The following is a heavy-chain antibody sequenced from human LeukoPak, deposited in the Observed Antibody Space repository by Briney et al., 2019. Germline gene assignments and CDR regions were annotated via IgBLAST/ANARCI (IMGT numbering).Heavy chain of an antibody. CDR2: INAGNGNT. D-gene: IGHD6-13*01. J-gene: IGHJ4*02. V-gene: IGHV1-3*01. CDR3: ARRVSSSSWYFDY. Sequence: PGGSLRLSCAASGFTFSSYWMSWVRQAPGQRLEWMGWINAGNGNTKYSQKFQGRVTITRDTSASTAYMELSSLRSEDTAVYYCARRVSSSSWYFDYWGQGTLVTVSS. CDR1: GFTFSSYW.